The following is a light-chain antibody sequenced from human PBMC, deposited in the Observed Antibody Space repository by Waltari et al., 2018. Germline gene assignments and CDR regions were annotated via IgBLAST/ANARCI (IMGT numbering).Light chain of an antibody. CDR1: QSVSFY. J-gene: IGKJ2*01. V-gene: IGKV3-11*01. Sequence: EIVLTQPPAPLSLSPGERATLSCRASQSVSFYLACYQQKPGHAPRLLIYDASNRGPGIPARFSASVSETDFTLTISSLEPEDFAVYFCQQRFTWPQTFGQGTKLEIK. CDR2: DAS. CDR3: QQRFTWPQT.